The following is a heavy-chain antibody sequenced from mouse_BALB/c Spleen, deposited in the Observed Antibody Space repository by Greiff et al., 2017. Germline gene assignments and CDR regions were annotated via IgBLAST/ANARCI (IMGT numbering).Heavy chain of an antibody. CDR3: ARSTPYGYDGFAY. D-gene: IGHD2-2*01. CDR1: GYSFTSYW. J-gene: IGHJ3*01. CDR2: IDPSDSET. Sequence: QVQLQQSGPQLVRPGASVKISCKASGYSFTSYWMHWVKQRPGQGLEWIGMIDPSDSETRLNQKFKDKATLTVDKSSSTAYMQLSSPTSEDSAVYYCARSTPYGYDGFAYWGQGTLVTVSA. V-gene: IGHV1S127*01.